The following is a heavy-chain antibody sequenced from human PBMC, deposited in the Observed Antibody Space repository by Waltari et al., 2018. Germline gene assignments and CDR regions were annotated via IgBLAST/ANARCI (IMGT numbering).Heavy chain of an antibody. D-gene: IGHD3-3*01. CDR3: ARGYFDSNWLAP. J-gene: IGHJ5*02. CDR1: AGSFGSYA. CDR2: VIPIFGTS. Sequence: QVHLVQSGAEVKSPGSSVKVSCKTSAGSFGSYAVSWVRQAPGEGLEWMGRVIPIFGTSNDAPTFQDRLKITADESTGTAFMELSSLTSEDTAVYYCARGYFDSNWLAPWGQGTLVFVSS. V-gene: IGHV1-69*15.